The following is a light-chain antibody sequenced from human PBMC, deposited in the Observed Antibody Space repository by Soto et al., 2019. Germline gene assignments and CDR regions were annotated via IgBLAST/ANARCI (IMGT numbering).Light chain of an antibody. CDR2: DAS. V-gene: IGKV1-27*01. J-gene: IGKJ1*01. CDR3: QKYDSAPWT. CDR1: QGISNC. Sequence: EIQMTQSPSSLSASVGDRVTITCRASQGISNCLAWYQQKPGKVPKLLIYDASTLQSGVPSRLSGSGSGTDFTLIINSLQPEDVATYYCQKYDSAPWTFGQGTKVEIK.